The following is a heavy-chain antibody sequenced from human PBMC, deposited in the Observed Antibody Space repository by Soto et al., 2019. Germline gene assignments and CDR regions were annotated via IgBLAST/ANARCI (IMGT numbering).Heavy chain of an antibody. D-gene: IGHD3-10*01. CDR1: GFTFSTYS. CDR3: AKAGDYHGSESYFPLDY. CDR2: ISGSGGRT. Sequence: EVQRLESGGVLVQPGGSLRLSCAASGFTFSTYSMAWVRQAPGKGLEWVSSISGSGGRTYYADSVKGRFTISRDNSKNTLYLQTNSLRAADTAVYYCAKAGDYHGSESYFPLDYWGQGTLVPVSS. J-gene: IGHJ4*02. V-gene: IGHV3-23*01.